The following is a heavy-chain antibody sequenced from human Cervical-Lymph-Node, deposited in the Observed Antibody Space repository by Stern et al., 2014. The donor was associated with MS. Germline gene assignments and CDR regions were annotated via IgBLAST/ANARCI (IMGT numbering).Heavy chain of an antibody. CDR3: TRAGGDAIPIFGKD. V-gene: IGHV1-69*09. D-gene: IGHD3-3*01. CDR2: IIPIVAIA. Sequence: QLVQSGAAVKKPGSSVKVSCKASGGTFISNSIDWVRQAPGQGLEWLGRIIPIVAIANYAQRFQGRVTITADKSTSSAYMELSSLRSEDTAVYYCTRAGGDAIPIFGKDWGQGTLVTVSS. J-gene: IGHJ4*02. CDR1: GGTFISNS.